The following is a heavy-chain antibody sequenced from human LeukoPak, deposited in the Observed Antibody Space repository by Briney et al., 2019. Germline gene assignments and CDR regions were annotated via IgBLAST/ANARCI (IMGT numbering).Heavy chain of an antibody. CDR2: ISSSSSYI. V-gene: IGHV3-21*01. Sequence: KAGGSLRLSCAASGFTFSSYSMNLVRQAAGKGLEWVSSISSSSSYIYYAVSVKGRFTISRDNDKNSLYLQMNRLRAEDTAVYYCARDMTVPWFDYWGQGTLVTVSS. CDR3: ARDMTVPWFDY. D-gene: IGHD4-17*01. J-gene: IGHJ4*02. CDR1: GFTFSSYS.